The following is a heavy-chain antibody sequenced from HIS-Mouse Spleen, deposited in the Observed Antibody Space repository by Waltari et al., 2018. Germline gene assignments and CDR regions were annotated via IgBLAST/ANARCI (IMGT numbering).Heavy chain of an antibody. Sequence: QVQLVQSGAEVKKPGASVKVSCKASGYTFTGYYMHWVRQAPGQGLEWMRLSKPNGGGTNYAQKFQGRVTMTRNTSISTAYMELSRLRSDDTAVYYCARVGLGIAFDIWGQGTMVTVSS. D-gene: IGHD7-27*01. CDR2: SKPNGGGT. V-gene: IGHV1-2*02. CDR3: ARVGLGIAFDI. CDR1: GYTFTGYY. J-gene: IGHJ3*02.